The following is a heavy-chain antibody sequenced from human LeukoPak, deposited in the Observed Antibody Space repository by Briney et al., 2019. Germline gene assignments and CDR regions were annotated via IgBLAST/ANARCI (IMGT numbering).Heavy chain of an antibody. D-gene: IGHD5-24*01. J-gene: IGHJ4*02. Sequence: TGGSLRLSCAASGFSFTTYSMNWVRQAPGKGLERVSSISSSNSFIYYADSVKGRFTISRDNAKNSLYLQMNSLRAEDTAVYYCARDGGWLQYIDYWGQGTLVTVSS. CDR3: ARDGGWLQYIDY. V-gene: IGHV3-21*01. CDR2: ISSSNSFI. CDR1: GFSFTTYS.